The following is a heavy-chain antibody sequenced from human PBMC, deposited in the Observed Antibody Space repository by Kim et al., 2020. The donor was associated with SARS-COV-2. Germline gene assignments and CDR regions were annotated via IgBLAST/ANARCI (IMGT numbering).Heavy chain of an antibody. Sequence: SETLSLTCTVSGGSISSYYWSWIRQPAGKGLEWIGRIYTSGSTNYNPSLKSRVTMSVDTSKNQFSLKLSSVTAADTAVYYCARGSRDGYNRHWYFDLWGRGTLVTVSS. D-gene: IGHD5-12*01. CDR3: ARGSRDGYNRHWYFDL. CDR1: GGSISSYY. CDR2: IYTSGST. J-gene: IGHJ2*01. V-gene: IGHV4-4*07.